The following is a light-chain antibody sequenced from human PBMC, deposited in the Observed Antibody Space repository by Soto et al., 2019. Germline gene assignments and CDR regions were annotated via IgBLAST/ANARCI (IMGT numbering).Light chain of an antibody. Sequence: EAVMTQSPATLSVYQGGRATFSCRASQSISDTLAWYQQKPGQAPRLLIHGASTRATGFPARFSGSGSGTDFTLTISSLQSEDFAIYYCQQYNNWPWTFGQGTKVDIK. J-gene: IGKJ1*01. CDR1: QSISDT. CDR2: GAS. V-gene: IGKV3-15*01. CDR3: QQYNNWPWT.